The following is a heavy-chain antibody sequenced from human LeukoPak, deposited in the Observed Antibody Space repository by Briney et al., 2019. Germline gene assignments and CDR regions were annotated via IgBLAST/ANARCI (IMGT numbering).Heavy chain of an antibody. CDR3: ARELHVERDDY. Sequence: ASVKVSCTASGYTFTSYGISWVRQAPGQGLEWMGWISAYNGNTNYAQKLQGRVTRTTDTSTSTAYMELRSLRSDDTAVYYCARELHVERDDYWGQGTLVTVSS. CDR2: ISAYNGNT. CDR1: GYTFTSYG. D-gene: IGHD1-1*01. J-gene: IGHJ4*02. V-gene: IGHV1-18*01.